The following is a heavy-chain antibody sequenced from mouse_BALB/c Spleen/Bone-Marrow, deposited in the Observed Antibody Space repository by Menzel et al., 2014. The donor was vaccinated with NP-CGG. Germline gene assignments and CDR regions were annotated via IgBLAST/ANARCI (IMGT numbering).Heavy chain of an antibody. CDR2: ISTYYGDA. J-gene: IGHJ3*01. CDR1: GYTFTDYA. CDR3: ASRGGSSWFAY. V-gene: IGHV1S137*01. Sequence: QAQLQQSGAELVRPGVSVKTSCKGSGYTFTDYAMHWVKRSHAKSLEWTGVISTYYGDASYNQKFKGKATMTVDKSSSTAYMELARLTSEDSAIYYCASRGGSSWFAYWGQGTLVTVSA.